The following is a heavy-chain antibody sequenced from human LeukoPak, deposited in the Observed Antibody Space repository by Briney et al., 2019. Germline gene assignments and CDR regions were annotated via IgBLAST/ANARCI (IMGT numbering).Heavy chain of an antibody. J-gene: IGHJ3*02. Sequence: SQTLSLTCTVSGGSISSGDYYWSWIRQPPGKGLEWIGYIYYSGSTYYNPSLKSRVTISVDTSKNQFSLKLSSVTAADTAVYYCARDPGTARRYHDAFDIWGQGTMVTVSS. D-gene: IGHD6-6*01. CDR1: GGSISSGDYY. V-gene: IGHV4-30-4*08. CDR3: ARDPGTARRYHDAFDI. CDR2: IYYSGST.